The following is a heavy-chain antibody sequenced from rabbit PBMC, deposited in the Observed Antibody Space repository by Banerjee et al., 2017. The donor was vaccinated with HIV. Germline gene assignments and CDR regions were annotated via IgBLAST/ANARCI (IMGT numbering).Heavy chain of an antibody. CDR1: GFSFSSSDY. Sequence: QSLEESGGDLVKPGASLTLTCTASGFSFSSSDYMCWVRQAPGKGLEWIGYIDPVFGSTLYADWVNGRFTISSHNAQNTLYLQLNSLTAADTATYFCVRVVAGVYFNLWGPGTLVNVS. J-gene: IGHJ4*01. CDR3: VRVVAGVYFNL. CDR2: IDPVFGST. D-gene: IGHD4-1*01. V-gene: IGHV1S40*01.